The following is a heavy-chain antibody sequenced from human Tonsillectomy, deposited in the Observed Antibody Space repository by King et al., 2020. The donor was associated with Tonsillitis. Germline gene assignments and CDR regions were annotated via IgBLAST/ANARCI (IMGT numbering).Heavy chain of an antibody. CDR1: GYSFTRYW. Sequence: QLVQSGAEVKKPGESLKISCKGSGYSFTRYWIVWVRQMPVKGLEWMGIIYPVDSETRYSPSFQGQVTLSADKSISTAFLQWSRLKASDSAIYYCARYDSTGAGAFDIWGQGTMVTVSS. J-gene: IGHJ3*02. CDR3: ARYDSTGAGAFDI. CDR2: IYPVDSET. D-gene: IGHD3-22*01. V-gene: IGHV5-51*01.